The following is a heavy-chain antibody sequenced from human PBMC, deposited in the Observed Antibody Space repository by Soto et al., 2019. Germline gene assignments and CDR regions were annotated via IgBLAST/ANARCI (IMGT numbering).Heavy chain of an antibody. CDR1: GYTFTSYG. Sequence: ASVKVSCKASGYTFTSYGISWVRQAPGQGLEWMGWISAYNGNTNYAQKLQGRVTMTTDTSTSTAYMELRSLRPDDTAVYYCARVSFGELLSYYYYYGMDVWGQGTTVTVSS. CDR3: ARVSFGELLSYYYYYGMDV. D-gene: IGHD3-10*01. V-gene: IGHV1-18*01. CDR2: ISAYNGNT. J-gene: IGHJ6*02.